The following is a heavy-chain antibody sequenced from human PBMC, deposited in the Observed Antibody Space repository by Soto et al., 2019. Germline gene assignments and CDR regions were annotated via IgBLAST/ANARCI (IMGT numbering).Heavy chain of an antibody. CDR3: TTDERSRYYDGSGASYNGLDV. CDR1: GFTFSDAW. V-gene: IGHV3-15*01. D-gene: IGHD3-10*01. Sequence: GSLRLSCAVSGFTFSDAWMSWIRQAPGKGLEWVGRIKSKTDGGTTDYAAPVEGRFTISRDDSKRSLYLQMNSLKTEDTGVYYCTTDERSRYYDGSGASYNGLDVWGPGTPVTVYS. CDR2: IKSKTDGGTT. J-gene: IGHJ6*02.